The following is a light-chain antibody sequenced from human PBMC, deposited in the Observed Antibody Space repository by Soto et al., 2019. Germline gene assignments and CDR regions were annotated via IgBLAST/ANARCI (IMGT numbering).Light chain of an antibody. J-gene: IGLJ3*02. CDR1: SSDVGGYNY. V-gene: IGLV2-8*01. CDR2: EVS. CDR3: SSYAVTNIFA. Sequence: QSVLTQPPSASGSPGQSVTISCTGTSSDVGGYNYVSWYQQHPGKAPKLMIYEVSKRPSGVPDRFSGSKSGNTASLTVSGPKAEDGAEYSCSSYAVTNIFAFAGGTKLTVV.